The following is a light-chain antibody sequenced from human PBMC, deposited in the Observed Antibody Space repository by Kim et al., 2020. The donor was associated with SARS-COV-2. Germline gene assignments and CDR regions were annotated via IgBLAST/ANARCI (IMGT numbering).Light chain of an antibody. Sequence: PGEGAILSSRASQSIGISLGWYQHKPGQAPRLLIYDAAIRAAGIPDRFSGGGSGTDFTLTIGSLEPEDFAVYYCQQRNNWPPAVSFGGGTEVDI. CDR1: QSIGIS. J-gene: IGKJ4*01. CDR2: DAA. CDR3: QQRNNWPPAVS. V-gene: IGKV3-11*01.